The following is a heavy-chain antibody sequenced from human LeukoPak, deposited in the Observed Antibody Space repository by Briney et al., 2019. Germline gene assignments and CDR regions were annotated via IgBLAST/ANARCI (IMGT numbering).Heavy chain of an antibody. CDR3: VKVASNNWFDP. CDR2: MHPNSGAT. V-gene: IGHV1-8*01. J-gene: IGHJ5*02. Sequence: ASVKVSCKASGYTFTSYDINWVRQTTGQGLEWMGWMHPNSGATGYAQKFQGRVTMTRNTSISTAYMELSSLRSEDTAVYYCVKVASNNWFDPWGQGTLVTVSS. CDR1: GYTFTSYD. D-gene: IGHD6-6*01.